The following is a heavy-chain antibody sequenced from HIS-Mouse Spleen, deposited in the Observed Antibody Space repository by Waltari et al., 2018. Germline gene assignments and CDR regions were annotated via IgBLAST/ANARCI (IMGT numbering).Heavy chain of an antibody. CDR3: AREIPYSSSWYDWYFDL. CDR1: GGSISSSSYY. Sequence: QLQLQESGPGLVKPSETLSLTCTVSGGSISSSSYYWGWIRQPPGKGLEWIGGIYYSGRTYYNPSLKSRVTTSVDTSKNQFSLKLSSVTAADTAVYYCAREIPYSSSWYDWYFDLWGRGTLVTVSS. D-gene: IGHD6-13*01. CDR2: IYYSGRT. J-gene: IGHJ2*01. V-gene: IGHV4-39*07.